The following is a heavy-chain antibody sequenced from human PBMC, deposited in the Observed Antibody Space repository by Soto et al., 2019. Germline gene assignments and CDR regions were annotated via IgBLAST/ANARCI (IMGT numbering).Heavy chain of an antibody. CDR2: INPNSGGT. CDR3: ARTSGSSQTFNFDY. D-gene: IGHD1-26*01. V-gene: IGHV1-2*04. CDR1: GYTFTGYY. J-gene: IGHJ4*02. Sequence: VASVKVSCKAPGYTFTGYYMHWVRQAPGQGLEWMGWINPNSGGTNYAQKFQGWVTMTRDTSISTAYMELSRLRSDDTAVYYCARTSGSSQTFNFDYWGQGTLVTVSS.